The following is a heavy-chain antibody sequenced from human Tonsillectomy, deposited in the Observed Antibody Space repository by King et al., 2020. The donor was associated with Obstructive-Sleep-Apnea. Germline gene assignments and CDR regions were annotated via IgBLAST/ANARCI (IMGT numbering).Heavy chain of an antibody. CDR2: INEDGDEK. V-gene: IGHV3-7*01. CDR3: GRASSVDPIDH. D-gene: IGHD6-6*01. J-gene: IGHJ4*02. CDR1: GFTLRNYY. Sequence: VQLVESGGGLVQPGGSLRVSCAGSGFTLRNYYMSWVRQAPGKGLEWVATINEDGDEKYYVDSVKGRFTISRDNGKNSLSLQMSGLRDEDTAVYFCGRASSVDPIDHWGPGTRVTVSS.